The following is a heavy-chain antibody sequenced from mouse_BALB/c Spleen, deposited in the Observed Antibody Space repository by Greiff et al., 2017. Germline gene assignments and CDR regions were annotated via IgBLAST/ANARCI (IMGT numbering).Heavy chain of an antibody. Sequence: VQLQESGAELARPGASVKLSCKASGYTFTSYWMQWVKQRPGQGLEWIGAIYPGDGDTRYTQKFKGKATLTADKSSSTAYMQLSSLASEDSAVYYCAAYGEWGQGTTLTVSS. D-gene: IGHD1-1*01. CDR1: GYTFTSYW. CDR2: IYPGDGDT. J-gene: IGHJ2*01. V-gene: IGHV1-87*01. CDR3: AAYGE.